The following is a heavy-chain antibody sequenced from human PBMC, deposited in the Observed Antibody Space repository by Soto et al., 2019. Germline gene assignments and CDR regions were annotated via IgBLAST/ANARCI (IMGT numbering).Heavy chain of an antibody. Sequence: PGGSLRLSCAASGFTFSDHAMSWVRQAPGKGLEWVSAISGSAFSGSTHYADSVKGRFTISRDNSMNTLFLQMNSLRAEDTAVYYCARDSGYGSGSSVNHYLEYWGHGTLVTVSS. CDR1: GFTFSDHA. CDR2: ISGSAFSGST. D-gene: IGHD3-10*01. V-gene: IGHV3-23*01. J-gene: IGHJ4*01. CDR3: ARDSGYGSGSSVNHYLEY.